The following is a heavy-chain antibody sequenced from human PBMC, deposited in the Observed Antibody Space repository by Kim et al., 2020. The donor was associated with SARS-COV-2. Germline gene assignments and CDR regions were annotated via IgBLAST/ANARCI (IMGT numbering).Heavy chain of an antibody. Sequence: GGSLRLSCEGIGFSFTDYSMNWVRQAPGKGLEWVAYISSSGSYNFYSDSVKGRFTVSKDGARNSVYLQMDNMRADDAAVYHCARDLGDKILQRLFFDLWGRGTRVSV. D-gene: IGHD1-26*01. CDR1: GFSFTDYS. CDR2: ISSSGSYN. J-gene: IGHJ2*01. V-gene: IGHV3-21*06. CDR3: ARDLGDKILQRLFFDL.